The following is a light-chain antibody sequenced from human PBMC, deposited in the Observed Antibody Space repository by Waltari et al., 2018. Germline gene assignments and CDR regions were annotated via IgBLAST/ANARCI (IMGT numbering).Light chain of an antibody. CDR3: AAWDDSLNVI. J-gene: IGLJ2*01. CDR2: SDN. CDR1: NSHIRSII. V-gene: IGLV1-44*01. Sequence: SVLTLPTIVFGSPGQRATISWSGRNSHIRSIIVTWDQLLPGVAPKLLIYSDNQRPSGVPDRFSGSRSGNSASLAISGLQSEDEADYYCAAWDDSLNVIFGGGTKLTVL.